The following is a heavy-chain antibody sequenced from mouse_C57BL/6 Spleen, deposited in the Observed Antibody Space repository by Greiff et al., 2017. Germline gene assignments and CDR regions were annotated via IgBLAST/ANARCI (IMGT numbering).Heavy chain of an antibody. CDR1: GYTFTDYY. D-gene: IGHD2-1*01. V-gene: IGHV1-76*01. CDR2: IYPGSGNT. J-gene: IGHJ4*01. Sequence: QVQLQQSGAELVRPGASVKLSCKASGYTFTDYYINWVKQRPGQGLEWIARIYPGSGNTYYNEKFKGKATLTAEKSSSTAYMQLSSLTSEDSAVYFCPRGYYGNYYAMDYWGQGTSVTVSS. CDR3: PRGYYGNYYAMDY.